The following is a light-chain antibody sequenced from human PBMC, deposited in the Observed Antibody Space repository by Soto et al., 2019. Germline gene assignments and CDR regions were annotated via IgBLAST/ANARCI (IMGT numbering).Light chain of an antibody. CDR2: GAS. CDR3: QQYGSSPPVI. CDR1: QSVTGSY. Sequence: EIVLTQSPGTLSLSPGERATLSCRASQSVTGSYLAWYQQKPGQAPRLLIYGASSRASGIPDRFSGSGSGTDFTLTISRLEPEVFAVYYCQQYGSSPPVILGPGTKVDIK. V-gene: IGKV3-20*01. J-gene: IGKJ3*01.